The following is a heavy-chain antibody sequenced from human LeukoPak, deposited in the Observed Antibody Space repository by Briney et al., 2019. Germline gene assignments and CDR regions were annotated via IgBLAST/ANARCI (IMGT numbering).Heavy chain of an antibody. CDR3: AKKDYDILTGYTGAVDY. Sequence: GGSLRLSCAASGFTFSSYAMSWVRQAPGKGLEWVSAISGSGGSTYYADSVKGRFTISRDNSKNTLYLQMSSLRAEDTAVYYCAKKDYDILTGYTGAVDYWGQGTLVTVSS. J-gene: IGHJ4*02. V-gene: IGHV3-23*01. CDR2: ISGSGGST. CDR1: GFTFSSYA. D-gene: IGHD3-9*01.